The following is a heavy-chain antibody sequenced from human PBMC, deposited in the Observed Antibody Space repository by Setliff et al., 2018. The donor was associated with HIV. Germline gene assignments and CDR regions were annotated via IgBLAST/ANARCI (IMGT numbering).Heavy chain of an antibody. D-gene: IGHD1-26*01. CDR3: ARDKEGATHAYDI. J-gene: IGHJ3*02. CDR1: GGSISSYF. Sequence: SEPLSLTCAVSGGSISSYFWSWVRQSPGKGLEWIGYIYNSGSTRYNPSLESRVTISVDTSKNEFSLKLTSVTAADTAVYYCARDKEGATHAYDIWGQGTMVTVSS. V-gene: IGHV4-4*08. CDR2: IYNSGST.